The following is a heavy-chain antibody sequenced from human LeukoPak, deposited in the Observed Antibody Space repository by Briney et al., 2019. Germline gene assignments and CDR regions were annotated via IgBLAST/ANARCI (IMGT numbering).Heavy chain of an antibody. CDR1: GFTVSSNY. CDR2: IYSGGST. J-gene: IGHJ6*02. D-gene: IGHD3-9*01. V-gene: IGHV3-66*01. Sequence: GGSLRLSCAASGFTVSSNYMSWVRQAPGKGLEWVPVIYSGGSTYYADSVKGRFTISRDNSKNTLYLQMNSLRAEDTAVYYCAREPPPDYDILTGYCRYGMDVWGQGTTVTVSS. CDR3: AREPPPDYDILTGYCRYGMDV.